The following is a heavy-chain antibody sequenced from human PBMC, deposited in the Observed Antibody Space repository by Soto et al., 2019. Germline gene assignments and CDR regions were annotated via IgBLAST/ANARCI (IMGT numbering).Heavy chain of an antibody. J-gene: IGHJ4*01. Sequence: GGSLRLSSSASDFTFSNVCINWVRQAPGKGLEWVGRGKSKNDGGTTDFAAPVKGRFAISRDDSKNMVYLEMNSLQTEDTAIYYCTTDSYITSIIARFDYWGHGTLVTVSP. CDR1: DFTFSNVC. CDR2: GKSKNDGGTT. D-gene: IGHD3-10*01. CDR3: TTDSYITSIIARFDY. V-gene: IGHV3-15*07.